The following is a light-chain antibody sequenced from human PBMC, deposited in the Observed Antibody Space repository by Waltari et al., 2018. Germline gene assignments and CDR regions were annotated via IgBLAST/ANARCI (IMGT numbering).Light chain of an antibody. CDR3: CSYAGSGIYV. Sequence: QSALTQPASVSGSPGQSITVSCTGTSKDVGSYNLFSWFQQYPDTAPKLIIFEVNKRPSGVSNRFSGSKSGNTASLTISGLQAGDEADYYCCSYAGSGIYVFGTGAKVTVL. J-gene: IGLJ1*01. V-gene: IGLV2-23*02. CDR2: EVN. CDR1: SKDVGSYNL.